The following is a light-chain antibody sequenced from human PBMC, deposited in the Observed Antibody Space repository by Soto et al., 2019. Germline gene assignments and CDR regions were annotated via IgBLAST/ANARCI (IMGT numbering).Light chain of an antibody. Sequence: DIQMTQSPSTLSASVGDRVTITCRASQSISSWLAWYQQKPGKAPKRLIYKASSLESGVPSRFSGSGSGTEFALTISSLQPDDFATYCCQQYNSYSFTFGQGTRLEIK. J-gene: IGKJ5*01. V-gene: IGKV1-5*03. CDR1: QSISSW. CDR2: KAS. CDR3: QQYNSYSFT.